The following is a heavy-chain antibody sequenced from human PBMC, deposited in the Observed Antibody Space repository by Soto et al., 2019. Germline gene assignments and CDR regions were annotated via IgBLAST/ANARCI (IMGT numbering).Heavy chain of an antibody. CDR1: GFTFNSYD. CDR2: IGTAGDP. J-gene: IGHJ6*02. Sequence: PGGSLRLSCAASGFTFNSYDMHWVRQATGKGLEWVSAIGTAGDPYYPGSVKGRFTISRENAKNSLYLQMNSLRAGDTAVYYCARGIAVAGTDRGGYYYYGMDVWGQGTTVTVSS. V-gene: IGHV3-13*05. CDR3: ARGIAVAGTDRGGYYYYGMDV. D-gene: IGHD6-19*01.